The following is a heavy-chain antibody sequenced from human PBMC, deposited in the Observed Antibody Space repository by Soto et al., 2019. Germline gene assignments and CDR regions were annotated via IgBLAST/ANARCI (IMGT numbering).Heavy chain of an antibody. V-gene: IGHV4-39*01. CDR1: GDSISNSRFY. J-gene: IGHJ5*02. CDR3: ARDYFDSSDYTTNWFDP. Sequence: QLQLKESGPGLVKSSETLSLTCSVSGDSISNSRFYWAWIRQPPGEGLEWIGSIYHTGNAYYNPSLKSRVTIFVDTSKNQFSLKLTSVTAADTALCYCARDYFDSSDYTTNWFDPWGQGALVTVSS. D-gene: IGHD3-22*01. CDR2: IYHTGNA.